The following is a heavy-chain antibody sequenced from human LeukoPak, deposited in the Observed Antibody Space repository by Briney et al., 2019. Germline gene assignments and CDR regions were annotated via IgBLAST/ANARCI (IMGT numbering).Heavy chain of an antibody. J-gene: IGHJ5*02. V-gene: IGHV1-69*05. Sequence: GASVKVSCKASGGTFSSYAISWVRQAPGQGLEWMGGIIPIFGTANYAQKLQGRVTMTTDTSTSTAHMELRSLRSDDTAVYYCARVECSSTSCYNVWFDPWGQGTLVSVSS. CDR3: ARVECSSTSCYNVWFDP. CDR2: IIPIFGTA. CDR1: GGTFSSYA. D-gene: IGHD2-2*02.